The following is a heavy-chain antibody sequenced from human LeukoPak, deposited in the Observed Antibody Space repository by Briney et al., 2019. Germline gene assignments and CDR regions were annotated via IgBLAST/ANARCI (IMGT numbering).Heavy chain of an antibody. CDR3: ARLPDIVMVVAALVADDY. CDR1: GYTFTGYY. V-gene: IGHV1-2*02. Sequence: EASVKVSCKASGYTFTGYYMHWVRQAPGQGLEWMGWINPNSGGTNYAQKFQGRVTMTRDTSISTAYMELSRLRSDDTAVYYCARLPDIVMVVAALVADDYWGQGTLVTVSS. CDR2: INPNSGGT. D-gene: IGHD2-15*01. J-gene: IGHJ4*02.